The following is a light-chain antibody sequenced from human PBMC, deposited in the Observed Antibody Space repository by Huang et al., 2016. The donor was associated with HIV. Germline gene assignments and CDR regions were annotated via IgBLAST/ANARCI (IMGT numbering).Light chain of an antibody. CDR3: QQSHSTPWT. V-gene: IGKV1-39*01. CDR2: ITS. J-gene: IGKJ1*01. CDR1: QNINSD. Sequence: DIQMTQSPSSLSASVGDIVTINCRASQNINSDLNWYQQKPGKAPTLLIYITSNLASAAPSRFSGSGSGTDFTLTITTLQPEDLATYFCQQSHSTPWTFGLGTKVEI.